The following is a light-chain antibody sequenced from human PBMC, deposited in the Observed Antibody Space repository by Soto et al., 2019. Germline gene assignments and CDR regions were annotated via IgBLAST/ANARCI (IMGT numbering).Light chain of an antibody. Sequence: DNQMTQSPSTLSASVGDRVTIHCRASQSISSWLAWYQQKPGKAPKLLIYDASSLESGVPSRFSGSGSGTEFTLTISSLQPDDFATYYCQQYNSYRWTFGQGTKVDIK. CDR3: QQYNSYRWT. CDR2: DAS. J-gene: IGKJ1*01. CDR1: QSISSW. V-gene: IGKV1-5*01.